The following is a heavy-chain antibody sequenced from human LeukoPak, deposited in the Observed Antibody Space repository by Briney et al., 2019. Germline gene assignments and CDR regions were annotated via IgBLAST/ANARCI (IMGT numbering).Heavy chain of an antibody. CDR1: W. D-gene: IGHD5-18*01. CDR2: IREERGQE. V-gene: IGHV3-7*03. CDR3: ASLDTAKQPLANH. Sequence: WMSWVRQXXGXGLEWVANIREERGQEYYVDSVKGRFTISKNSAKNSLYLQMNTLRVEDTAMYYCASLDTAKQPLANHWGQGTLVTVSS. J-gene: IGHJ5*02.